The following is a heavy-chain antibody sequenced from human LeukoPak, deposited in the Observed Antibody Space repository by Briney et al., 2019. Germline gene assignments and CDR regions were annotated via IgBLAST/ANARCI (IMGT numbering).Heavy chain of an antibody. CDR2: IYTSVST. J-gene: IGHJ4*02. CDR1: GGSISSYY. V-gene: IGHV4-4*09. Sequence: SETLSLTCTVSGGSISSYYWSWIRQRPGKGLEWIGYIYTSVSTNYNPSLKSRVTISVDTSKNQFSLKLSSVTAADTAVYYCARGLRGSNRVVFDYWGQGTLVTVSS. CDR3: ARGLRGSNRVVFDY. D-gene: IGHD1-26*01.